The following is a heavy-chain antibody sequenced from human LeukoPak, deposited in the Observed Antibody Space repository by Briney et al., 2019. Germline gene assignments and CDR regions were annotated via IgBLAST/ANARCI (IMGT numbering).Heavy chain of an antibody. V-gene: IGHV1-69*01. D-gene: IGHD2-2*01. Sequence: ASVKVSCKASGGTFSSYAISWVRQAPGQGLEWMGGIIPIFGTANYAQKFQGRVTITADESTSTAYMELSSLRSEDTAVYYCATSVRYCSSTSCYYCYGMDVWGQGTTVTVSS. CDR3: ATSVRYCSSTSCYYCYGMDV. CDR1: GGTFSSYA. J-gene: IGHJ6*02. CDR2: IIPIFGTA.